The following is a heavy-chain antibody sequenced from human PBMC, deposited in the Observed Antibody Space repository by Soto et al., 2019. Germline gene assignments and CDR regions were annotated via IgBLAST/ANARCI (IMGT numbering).Heavy chain of an antibody. CDR2: IYPGDSDT. D-gene: IGHD6-19*01. V-gene: IGHV5-51*01. CDR3: ARIGVEEVAGYYYYGMDV. Sequence: GESLKISCKGSGYSFTSYWIGWVRQMPGKGLEWMGIIYPGDSDTRYSPSFQGQVTISADKSISTAYLQWSTLKASDTATYYCARIGVEEVAGYYYYGMDVWGQGTTVTVSS. J-gene: IGHJ6*02. CDR1: GYSFTSYW.